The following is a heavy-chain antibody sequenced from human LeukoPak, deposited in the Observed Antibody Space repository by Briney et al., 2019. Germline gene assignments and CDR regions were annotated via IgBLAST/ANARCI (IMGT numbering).Heavy chain of an antibody. CDR2: INPSGGST. CDR3: ARDRYGERFLEWLWARDYYFDY. V-gene: IGHV1-46*01. CDR1: GYTFTSYY. Sequence: ASVKVSCKASGYTFTSYYMHWVRQAPGQGLEWMGIINPSGGSTSYAQKFQGRVTMTRDMSTSTVYMELSSLRSEDTAVYYCARDRYGERFLEWLWARDYYFDYWGQGTLVTASS. D-gene: IGHD3-3*01. J-gene: IGHJ4*02.